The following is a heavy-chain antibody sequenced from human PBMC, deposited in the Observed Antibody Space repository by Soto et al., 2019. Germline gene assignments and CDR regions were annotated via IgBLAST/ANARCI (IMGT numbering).Heavy chain of an antibody. J-gene: IGHJ6*02. Sequence: ASVKVSCKASGYTFTSYYMHGVRQAPGQGLEWMGIINPSGGSTSYAQKFQGRVTMTRDTSTSTVYMELSSLRSEDTAVYYCARVIRAYYYGMDVWGQGTTVTVSS. V-gene: IGHV1-46*01. CDR3: ARVIRAYYYGMDV. CDR2: INPSGGST. CDR1: GYTFTSYY. D-gene: IGHD3-16*01.